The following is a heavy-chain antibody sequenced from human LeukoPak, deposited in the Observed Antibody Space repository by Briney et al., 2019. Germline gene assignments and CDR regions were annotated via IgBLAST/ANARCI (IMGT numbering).Heavy chain of an antibody. Sequence: ASVKVSCKASGYTFTGYYMHWVRHAPGQGLEWMGWINPNSGGTNYAQKFQGRVTMTRDTSISTAYMELSRLRSDDAAVYYCARGGSGWYAVDYWGQGTLVTVSS. CDR3: ARGGSGWYAVDY. V-gene: IGHV1-2*02. D-gene: IGHD6-19*01. J-gene: IGHJ4*02. CDR2: INPNSGGT. CDR1: GYTFTGYY.